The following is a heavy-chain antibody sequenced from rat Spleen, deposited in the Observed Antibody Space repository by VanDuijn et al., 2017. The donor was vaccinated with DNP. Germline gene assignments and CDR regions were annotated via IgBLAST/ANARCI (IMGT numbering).Heavy chain of an antibody. CDR3: SRHVLPLRVWDY. V-gene: IGHV5-22*01. Sequence: EVQLVESGGGLVQPGRSLKLSCAASGFTFSDYYMAWVRQAPSKGLEWVAYISYDGRSANNGDSVKGRFTISRDNAKSTLYLQMNSLRSEDMATYYCSRHVLPLRVWDYWGQGVMVTVSS. CDR2: ISYDGRSA. CDR1: GFTFSDYY. J-gene: IGHJ2*01. D-gene: IGHD1-4*01.